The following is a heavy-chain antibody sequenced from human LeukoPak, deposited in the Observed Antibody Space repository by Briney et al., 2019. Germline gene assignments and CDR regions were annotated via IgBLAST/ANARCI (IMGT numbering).Heavy chain of an antibody. D-gene: IGHD6-13*01. CDR1: GFTFSSYA. V-gene: IGHV3-23*01. Sequence: PGGSLRLSCAASGFTFSSYAMSWVRQAPGKGLEWVSTISRSGSSTYYADAVKGRFTISRDDSKNTLSLQMNSLRADDTAVYYCAKLSSSWSGLFRDYWGQGTLVTVSS. CDR2: ISRSGSST. J-gene: IGHJ4*02. CDR3: AKLSSSWSGLFRDY.